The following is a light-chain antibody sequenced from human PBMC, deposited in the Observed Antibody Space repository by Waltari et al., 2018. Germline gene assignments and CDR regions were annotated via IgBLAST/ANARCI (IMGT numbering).Light chain of an antibody. CDR1: SLRSYY. CDR3: HSRDASGVAGS. CDR2: DKN. Sequence: SSELTQDPAVSVAMGQTVRITCQGDSLRSYYASWYQQRPGQARILVIYDKNNRPSGVPDRVSGSSSHNTGSLTITGAQAEDEASYYCHSRDASGVAGSFGGGTKLTVL. J-gene: IGLJ2*01. V-gene: IGLV3-19*01.